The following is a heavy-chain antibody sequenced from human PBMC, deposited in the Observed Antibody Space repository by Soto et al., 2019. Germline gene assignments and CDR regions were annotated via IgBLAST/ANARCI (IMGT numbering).Heavy chain of an antibody. CDR3: ARGTYSIGWYSPWPTHYGTDV. CDR2: TYYRSKWYN. D-gene: IGHD6-19*01. V-gene: IGHV6-1*01. J-gene: IGHJ6*02. Sequence: QTLSLTCVISGDSVSSNSASWNWIRQYPSRGLEWLGRTYYRSKWYNDYAVSLKGRVTINPDTSKNHFSLQLNSVTPEDAAVYYSARGTYSIGWYSPWPTHYGTDVWGQGTTVTVSS. CDR1: GDSVSSNSAS.